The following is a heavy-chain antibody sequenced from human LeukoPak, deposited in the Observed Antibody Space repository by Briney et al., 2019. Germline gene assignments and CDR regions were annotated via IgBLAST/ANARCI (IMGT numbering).Heavy chain of an antibody. D-gene: IGHD4-17*01. V-gene: IGHV3-15*01. Sequence: PGGSLRLSCAASGFTFSNAWMSWVRQAPGKGLEWVGRIKSKTNGGTTDYAAPVKGRFTISRDDSKNTLYLQMNSLKTEDTAVYYCTTVFAVTPYFDYWGQGTLVTVSS. CDR1: GFTFSNAW. CDR3: TTVFAVTPYFDY. J-gene: IGHJ4*02. CDR2: IKSKTNGGTT.